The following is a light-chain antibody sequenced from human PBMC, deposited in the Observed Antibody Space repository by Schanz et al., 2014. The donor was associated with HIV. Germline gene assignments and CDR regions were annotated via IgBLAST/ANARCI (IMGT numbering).Light chain of an antibody. CDR2: EVT. J-gene: IGLJ1*01. CDR1: RNDVGTYNL. Sequence: QSALTQPASVSGSPGQSITISCTGTRNDVGTYNLVSWYQQHPGKAPQLMIYEVTKRPSGVSDRFSGSKSDNTASLTISGLRADDEADYYCCSYSRVGTPHYVFGTGTKLTVL. CDR3: CSYSRVGTPHYV. V-gene: IGLV2-23*02.